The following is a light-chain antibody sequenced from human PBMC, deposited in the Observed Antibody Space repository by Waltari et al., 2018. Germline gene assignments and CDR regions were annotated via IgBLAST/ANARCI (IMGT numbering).Light chain of an antibody. Sequence: DIQMTQSPSTLSASVGDRVIITCRASQTINNWLAWYQQKPGKAPKLLLYQASTLESGVPSSFSGSGSGTEFTLTVSSLQPDDFATYYCQQYKSYPYTFGQGTKLEIK. J-gene: IGKJ2*01. V-gene: IGKV1-5*03. CDR3: QQYKSYPYT. CDR2: QAS. CDR1: QTINNW.